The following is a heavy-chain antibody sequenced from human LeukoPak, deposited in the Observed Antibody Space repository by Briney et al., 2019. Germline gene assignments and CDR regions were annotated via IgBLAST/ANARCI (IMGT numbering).Heavy chain of an antibody. CDR2: FDPEDGET. D-gene: IGHD1-26*01. CDR3: ARGRSYTQFDY. J-gene: IGHJ4*02. CDR1: GYTLTELS. V-gene: IGHV1-24*01. Sequence: ASVKVSCKVSGYTLTELSMHWVRQAPGKGLEWMGGFDPEDGETIYAQKLQGRVTMTTDTSTSTAYMELRSLRSDDTAVYYCARGRSYTQFDYWGQGTLVTVSS.